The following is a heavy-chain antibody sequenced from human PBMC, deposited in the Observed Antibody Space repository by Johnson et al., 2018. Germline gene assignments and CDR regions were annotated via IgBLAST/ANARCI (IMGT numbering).Heavy chain of an antibody. Sequence: VQLVESGGGLVQXGGSLRLSCAASGFTFSSYAMSWVRQAPGKGLEWVSAISGSGGSTYYADSVKGRFTIPRDNSKNTLYLQMNSLRAEDTAVYYCAKDIVVVPAAIFSYYGMDVWGQGTTVTVSS. CDR2: ISGSGGST. V-gene: IGHV3-23*04. J-gene: IGHJ6*02. CDR1: GFTFSSYA. D-gene: IGHD2-2*01. CDR3: AKDIVVVPAAIFSYYGMDV.